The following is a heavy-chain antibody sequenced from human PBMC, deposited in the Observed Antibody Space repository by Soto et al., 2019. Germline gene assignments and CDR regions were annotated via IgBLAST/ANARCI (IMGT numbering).Heavy chain of an antibody. CDR3: ARSIVVVTVLDY. V-gene: IGHV1-3*05. CDR2: INAGNGNT. D-gene: IGHD2-21*02. CDR1: GYTFTSYA. J-gene: IGHJ4*02. Sequence: QVQLVQSGAEEKKPGASVKVSCKASGYTFTSYAMHWVRQAPGQRLEWMGWINAGNGNTKYSQKFQGRVTITRDTAASTVYMELSILRSEDTAVYYFARSIVVVTVLDYWAQGTLVTVSS.